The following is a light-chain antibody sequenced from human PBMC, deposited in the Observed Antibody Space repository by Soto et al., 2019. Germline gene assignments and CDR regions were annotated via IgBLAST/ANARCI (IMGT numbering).Light chain of an antibody. CDR2: DVS. V-gene: IGLV2-14*01. CDR3: SSYTSSRTLV. Sequence: QSALTQPASVSGSPGQSITISCTGTSSDVGGYNYVSWYQQHPGKAPTLMIYDVSNRPSGVSNRFCGSKSGNTASLTISGRQAEDEAYYCCSSYTSSRTLVFGGGTKVTVL. J-gene: IGLJ2*01. CDR1: SSDVGGYNY.